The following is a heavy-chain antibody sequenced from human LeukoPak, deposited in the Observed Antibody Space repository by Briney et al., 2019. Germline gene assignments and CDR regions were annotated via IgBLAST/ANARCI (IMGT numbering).Heavy chain of an antibody. CDR2: IDSDSTTK. J-gene: IGHJ4*02. D-gene: IGHD4-17*01. CDR1: GFTFSTYS. Sequence: GGSLRLSCATSGFTFSTYSMNWVRQAPGKGLEWVSYIDSDSTTKFYADSVKGRFTISRDNVKNSLYLQMNSLRAEDTAVYYCEMTTVTRGDYWGQGTLVTVSS. CDR3: EMTTVTRGDY. V-gene: IGHV3-48*01.